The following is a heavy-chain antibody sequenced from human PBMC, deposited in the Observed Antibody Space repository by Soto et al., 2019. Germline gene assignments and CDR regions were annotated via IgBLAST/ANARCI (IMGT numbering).Heavy chain of an antibody. D-gene: IGHD3-3*01. CDR1: GFTFSSYA. Sequence: GESLKISCAASGFTFSSYAMSWVRQAPGKGLEWVSAISGSGGSTYYADSVKGRFTISRDNSKNTLYLQMNSLRAEDTAVYYCERHYDFWSGYYQNKQYYYYGMDVWGQGTTVTVSS. V-gene: IGHV3-23*01. CDR2: ISGSGGST. J-gene: IGHJ6*02. CDR3: ERHYDFWSGYYQNKQYYYYGMDV.